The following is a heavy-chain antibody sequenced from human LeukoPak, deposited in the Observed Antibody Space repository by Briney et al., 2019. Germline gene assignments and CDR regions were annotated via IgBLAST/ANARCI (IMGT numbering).Heavy chain of an antibody. Sequence: GASVKVSCKASGYTFTSYGISWVRQAPGQGLEWKGWISAYNGNTNYAQKLQGRVTMTTDTSTSTAYMELRSLRSDDTAVYYCARVMDWNYEWEGDYWGQGTLVTVSS. V-gene: IGHV1-18*01. CDR3: ARVMDWNYEWEGDY. D-gene: IGHD1-7*01. J-gene: IGHJ4*02. CDR1: GYTFTSYG. CDR2: ISAYNGNT.